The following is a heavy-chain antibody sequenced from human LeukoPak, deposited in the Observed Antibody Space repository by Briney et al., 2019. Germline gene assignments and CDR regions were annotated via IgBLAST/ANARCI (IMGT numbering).Heavy chain of an antibody. CDR2: INHSGST. J-gene: IGHJ4*02. V-gene: IGHV4-34*09. Sequence: PSETLSLTCAVYGGSFSGYYWSWIRQPPGKGLEWIGEINHSGSTNYNPSLKSRVTISVDTSKNQFSLKLSSVTAADTAVYYCARGNGDSMVDYWGQGTLVTVSS. CDR3: ARGNGDSMVDY. CDR1: GGSFSGYY. D-gene: IGHD4-17*01.